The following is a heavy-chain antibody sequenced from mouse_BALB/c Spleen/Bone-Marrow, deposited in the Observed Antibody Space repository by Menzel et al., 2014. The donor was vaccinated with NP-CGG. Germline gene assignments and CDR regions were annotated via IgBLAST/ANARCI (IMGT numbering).Heavy chain of an antibody. CDR2: INPSSDYT. J-gene: IGHJ3*01. Sequence: QVQLQQPGAELARPGASVKMSCKASGYTFTGYTIHWVKQRPGQGLEWIGYINPSSDYTNYNQKFKDKATLTADKSSSTAYMQLSSLTSEDSAVYYCAREGLRAWFVYWGQGTLVTVSA. CDR3: AREGLRAWFVY. V-gene: IGHV1-4*01. CDR1: GYTFTGYT. D-gene: IGHD2-4*01.